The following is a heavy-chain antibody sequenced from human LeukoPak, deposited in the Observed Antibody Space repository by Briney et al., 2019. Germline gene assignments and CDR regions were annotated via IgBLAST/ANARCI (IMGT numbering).Heavy chain of an antibody. CDR3: ARDHTQYSSGWYHTDY. Sequence: SVKVSCKASGGTFGSYAISWVRQAPGQGLEWMGRIIPILGIANYAQKFQGRVTITADKSTSTAYMELSSLRSEDTAVYYCARDHTQYSSGWYHTDYWGQGTLVTVSS. J-gene: IGHJ4*02. D-gene: IGHD6-19*01. CDR1: GGTFGSYA. CDR2: IIPILGIA. V-gene: IGHV1-69*04.